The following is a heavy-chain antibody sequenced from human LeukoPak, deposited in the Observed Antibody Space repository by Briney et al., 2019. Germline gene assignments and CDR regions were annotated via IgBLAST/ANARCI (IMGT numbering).Heavy chain of an antibody. CDR1: GGTFSSYA. J-gene: IGHJ3*02. D-gene: IGHD3-22*01. CDR2: IIPIFGTA. CDR3: AREGETYYYDSSGPKNAFDI. V-gene: IGHV1-69*05. Sequence: SSVKVSCKASGGTFSSYAISWVRQAPGQGLEWMGGIIPIFGTANYAQKFQGRVMITTDESTSTAYMELSSLRSEDTAVYYCAREGETYYYDSSGPKNAFDIWGQGTMVTVSS.